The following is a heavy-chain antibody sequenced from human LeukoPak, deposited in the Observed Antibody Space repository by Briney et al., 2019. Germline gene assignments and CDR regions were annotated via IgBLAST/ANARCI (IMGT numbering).Heavy chain of an antibody. CDR3: AKASSGSHFDY. J-gene: IGHJ4*02. CDR1: GFTFSSHN. D-gene: IGHD3-10*01. Sequence: GGSLRLSCAASGFTFSSHNMIWVRQAPGKGLEWVSSISSSSSYIYYADSVKGRFTISRDNAKNSLYLQMNSLRAEDMALYYCAKASSGSHFDYWGQGTLVTVSS. CDR2: ISSSSSYI. V-gene: IGHV3-21*04.